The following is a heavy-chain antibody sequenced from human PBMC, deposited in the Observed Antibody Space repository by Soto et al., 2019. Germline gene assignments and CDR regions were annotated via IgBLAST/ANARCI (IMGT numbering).Heavy chain of an antibody. V-gene: IGHV3-30*18. J-gene: IGHJ4*02. D-gene: IGHD1-1*01. CDR2: ISYDGGKK. CDR3: AKDADGNYNFDY. CDR1: GFTFSDYG. Sequence: VQLVESGGGVVQSGRSLIVSCAASGFTFSDYGMHWVRQAPGKRLEWLAVISYDGGKKFYADAVKGRFTISRDNSKTTSYLQLNSLRPEDTAVYFCAKDADGNYNFDYWGQGTLVTVSS.